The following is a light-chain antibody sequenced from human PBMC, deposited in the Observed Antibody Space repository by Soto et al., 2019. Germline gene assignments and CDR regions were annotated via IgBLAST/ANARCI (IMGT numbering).Light chain of an antibody. Sequence: DIQMTQSPSSVSASVRDRVTITCRASRDISTWLAWYQQKPGKAPKLLIYGASNLQSGVPSRFSGRGSGTDFTLTISSLQPEDFGTYYCQQANSFPFIFAQGTKVDIK. V-gene: IGKV1D-12*01. CDR1: RDISTW. CDR2: GAS. J-gene: IGKJ2*01. CDR3: QQANSFPFI.